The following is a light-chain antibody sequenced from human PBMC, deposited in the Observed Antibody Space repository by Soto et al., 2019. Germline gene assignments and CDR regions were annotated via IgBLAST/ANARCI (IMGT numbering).Light chain of an antibody. V-gene: IGLV4-69*01. Sequence: QLVLTQSPSASASLGASVKLTCTLSRGHSSYANAWHQQQQEMGPRYLVKLNSDGSHSNGGGIPDRFSGSSAGAERYLTISILQSEDDADYSCQTCGTAFSLVFGGGTKLTVL. CDR2: LNSDGSH. CDR3: QTCGTAFSLV. CDR1: RGHSSYA. J-gene: IGLJ3*02.